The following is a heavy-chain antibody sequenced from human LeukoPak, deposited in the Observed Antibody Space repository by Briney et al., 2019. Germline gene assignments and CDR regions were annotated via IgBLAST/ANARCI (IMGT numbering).Heavy chain of an antibody. D-gene: IGHD3-10*01. CDR3: ARGLGPEESFDY. J-gene: IGHJ4*02. CDR1: GGTFSSYA. Sequence: ASVKVSCKASGGTFSSYAINWVRQATGQGLEWMGWMNPNSGNTGYAQKFQGRVTMTRNTSISTAYMELSSLRSEDTAVYYCARGLGPEESFDYWGQGTLVTVSS. CDR2: MNPNSGNT. V-gene: IGHV1-8*02.